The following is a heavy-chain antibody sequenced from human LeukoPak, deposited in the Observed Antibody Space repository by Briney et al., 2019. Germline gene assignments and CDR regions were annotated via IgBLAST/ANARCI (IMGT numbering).Heavy chain of an antibody. CDR3: ARGYGDYYYYYGMDV. D-gene: IGHD4-17*01. CDR2: IIPIFGTA. J-gene: IGHJ6*02. CDR1: GGTFSSYA. Sequence: SVKVSCKASGGTFSSYAISWVRQAPGQGLEWMGGIIPIFGTANYAQKFQGRVTITADESTSTAYMELSNLRSEDTAVYYCARGYGDYYYYYGMDVWGQGTTVTVSS. V-gene: IGHV1-69*13.